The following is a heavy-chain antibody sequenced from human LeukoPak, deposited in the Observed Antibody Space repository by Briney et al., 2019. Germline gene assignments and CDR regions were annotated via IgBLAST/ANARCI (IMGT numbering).Heavy chain of an antibody. Sequence: ASVKVSCKASGYTFTSYGISWVRQAPGQGLEWMGWISAYNGNTNYAQKLQGRVTMTTDTSTSTAYMELRSLRSDDTAVYYCAALAGVQGLAYDPRDYFDSWGQGTLVTVSS. J-gene: IGHJ4*02. V-gene: IGHV1-18*01. D-gene: IGHD7-27*01. CDR2: ISAYNGNT. CDR1: GYTFTSYG. CDR3: AALAGVQGLAYDPRDYFDS.